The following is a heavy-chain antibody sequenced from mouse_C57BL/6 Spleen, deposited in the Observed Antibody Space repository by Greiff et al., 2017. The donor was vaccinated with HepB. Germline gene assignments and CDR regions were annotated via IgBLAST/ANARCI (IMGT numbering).Heavy chain of an antibody. CDR2: ISNGGGST. Sequence: EVKLMESGGGLVQPGGSLKLSCAASGFTFSDYYMYWVRQTPEKRLEWVAYISNGGGSTYYPDTVKGRFTISRDNAKNTLYLQMSRLKSEDTAMYYCARRGWLLRPYYAMDYWGQGTSVTVSS. CDR3: ARRGWLLRPYYAMDY. V-gene: IGHV5-12*01. J-gene: IGHJ4*01. CDR1: GFTFSDYY. D-gene: IGHD2-3*01.